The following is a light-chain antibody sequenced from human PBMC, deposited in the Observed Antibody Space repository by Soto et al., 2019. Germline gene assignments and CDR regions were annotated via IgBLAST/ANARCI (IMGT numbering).Light chain of an antibody. CDR3: QQRSNWLST. CDR1: QSVSSY. CDR2: DAS. V-gene: IGKV3-11*01. J-gene: IGKJ3*01. Sequence: EFFLTHSPATLFCSPGERATLSSRASQSVSSYLAWYQQKPGQAPRLLIYDASNRATGIPARFSGSGSGTDFTLTISSLEPEDFAVYYCQQRSNWLSTFGPGTKVDIK.